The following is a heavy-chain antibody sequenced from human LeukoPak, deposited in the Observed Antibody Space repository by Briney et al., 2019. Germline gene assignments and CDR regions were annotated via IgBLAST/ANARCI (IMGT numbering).Heavy chain of an antibody. CDR1: GGSISSYY. V-gene: IGHV4-59*01. J-gene: IGHJ6*03. D-gene: IGHD3-16*01. CDR3: ARETSQKGAHYMDV. CDR2: IYYSGST. Sequence: KPSETLSLTCTVPGGSISSYYWSWIRQPPGKGLKWIGYIYYSGSTSYSPSLRSRVTISVGTSKNQFSLKLSSVTAADTAVYYCARETSQKGAHYMDVWGKGTTVTISS.